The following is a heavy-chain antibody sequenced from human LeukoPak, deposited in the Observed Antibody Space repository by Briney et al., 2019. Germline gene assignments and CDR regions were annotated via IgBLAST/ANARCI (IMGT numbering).Heavy chain of an antibody. Sequence: SETLSLTCTVSGGSISSYYWSWMRQPPGKGLEWIGYIYTSGSTNYNPSLKSRVTISVDTSKNQFSLKLSSVTAADTAVYYCARPLYCSSTSCGAFDIWGQGTMVTVSS. CDR2: IYTSGST. D-gene: IGHD2-2*01. CDR3: ARPLYCSSTSCGAFDI. V-gene: IGHV4-4*09. CDR1: GGSISSYY. J-gene: IGHJ3*02.